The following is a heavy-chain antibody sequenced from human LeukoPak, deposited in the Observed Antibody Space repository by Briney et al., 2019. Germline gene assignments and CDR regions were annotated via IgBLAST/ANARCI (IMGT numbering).Heavy chain of an antibody. CDR3: ARAMNDYVWGSYPSLYYFDY. Sequence: AASVKVSCKASGGTFSSYAISWVRQAPGQGLEWMGGIIPIFGTANYAQKFQGRVTITADESTSTAYMELSSLRSEDTAVYYCARAMNDYVWGSYPSLYYFDYWGQGTLVTVSS. CDR1: GGTFSSYA. V-gene: IGHV1-69*13. CDR2: IIPIFGTA. D-gene: IGHD3-16*02. J-gene: IGHJ4*02.